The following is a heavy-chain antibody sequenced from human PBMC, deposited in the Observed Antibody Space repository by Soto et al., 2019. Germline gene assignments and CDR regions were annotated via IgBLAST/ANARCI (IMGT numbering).Heavy chain of an antibody. J-gene: IGHJ4*02. CDR3: ARDKIKGAPDYLDS. V-gene: IGHV3-30-3*01. D-gene: IGHD1-26*01. Sequence: QEQLVESGGDVVQPGRSLTLSCAASGFTFRANAMHWVRQAPGKGLEWVAVIAYDGTIKIYRDSVKGRFTISRDDSKSTLYLQMNSPRPEDTAVYYCARDKIKGAPDYLDSWGQGTLVTVSS. CDR2: IAYDGTIK. CDR1: GFTFRANA.